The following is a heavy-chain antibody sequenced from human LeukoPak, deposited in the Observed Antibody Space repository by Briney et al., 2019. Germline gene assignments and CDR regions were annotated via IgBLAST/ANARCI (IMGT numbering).Heavy chain of an antibody. CDR2: IYHSVST. V-gene: IGHV4-30-2*01. D-gene: IGHD4-11*01. CDR3: ARKNDYSDYFDH. Sequence: SQTLFLTCAVSGGSISSGGYSWSWIRQPPGKGLEWIGHIYHSVSTYYNPSFKGGATISVDRSKNQFSLKLSSVTAADTAVYYCARKNDYSDYFDHWGQGALVTVSS. CDR1: GGSISSGGYS. J-gene: IGHJ4*02.